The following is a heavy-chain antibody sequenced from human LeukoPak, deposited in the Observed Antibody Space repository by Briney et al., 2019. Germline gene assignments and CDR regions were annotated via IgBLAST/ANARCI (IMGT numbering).Heavy chain of an antibody. V-gene: IGHV3-23*01. J-gene: IGHJ4*02. D-gene: IGHD4-17*01. CDR2: ISGSGGST. CDR3: AKGSTSTVTPTDY. Sequence: GGSLRLSCAASGFTFSSYAMSWVRQAPGKGLEWVSAISGSGGSTYYADSVKGRFTISRDNSKNTLYLQMNSLRPEDTAVYYCAKGSTSTVTPTDYWGQGTLVTVSS. CDR1: GFTFSSYA.